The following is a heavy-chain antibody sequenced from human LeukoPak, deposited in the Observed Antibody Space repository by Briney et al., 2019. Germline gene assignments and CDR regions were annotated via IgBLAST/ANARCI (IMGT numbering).Heavy chain of an antibody. CDR2: INPNSGGT. CDR1: GYTFTGYY. Sequence: GASVKVSCKASGYTFTGYYMHWVRQAPGEGLEWMGWINPNSGGTNYAQKFQGRVTMTRDTSISTAYMELSRLRSDDTAVYYCARDLGVATPGGRIPKNFDYWGQGTLVTVSS. V-gene: IGHV1-2*02. CDR3: ARDLGVATPGGRIPKNFDY. J-gene: IGHJ4*02. D-gene: IGHD5-12*01.